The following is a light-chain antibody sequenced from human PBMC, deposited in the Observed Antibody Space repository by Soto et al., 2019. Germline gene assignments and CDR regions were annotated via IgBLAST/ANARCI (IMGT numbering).Light chain of an antibody. J-gene: IGKJ5*01. CDR3: QQSFSTPT. CDR2: SAS. V-gene: IGKV1-39*01. CDR1: QRINIY. Sequence: DIQMTQSPSSLSTSIGDRVTITCRASQRINIYLNWYRQKPGKAPELLIYSASNLQSGVPSRFSGSGSGTDFTLTISGLQSEDFATYYCQQSFSTPTFGQGTRWRLN.